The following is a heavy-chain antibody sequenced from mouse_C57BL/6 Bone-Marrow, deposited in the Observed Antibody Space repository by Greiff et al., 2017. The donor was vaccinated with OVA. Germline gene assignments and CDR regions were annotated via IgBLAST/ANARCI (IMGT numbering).Heavy chain of an antibody. D-gene: IGHD2-4*01. CDR3: ARRVYYDYPYYYAMDY. Sequence: EVQGVESGGGLVQPGGSLKLSCAASGFTFSDYGMAWVRQAPRKGPEWVAFISNLAYSIYYADTVTGRFTLSRENAKNTLYLELSSLRSEDTAMYYCARRVYYDYPYYYAMDYWGQGTSVTVSS. V-gene: IGHV5-15*01. CDR2: ISNLAYSI. J-gene: IGHJ4*01. CDR1: GFTFSDYG.